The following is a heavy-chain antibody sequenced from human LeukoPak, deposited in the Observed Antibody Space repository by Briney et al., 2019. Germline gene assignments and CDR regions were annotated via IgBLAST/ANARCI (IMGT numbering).Heavy chain of an antibody. CDR2: IYYSGST. Sequence: SETLSLTCTVSGGSVSSGSYYWSWIRQPPGKGLEWIGYIYYSGSTNYNPSLKSRVTISVDTSKNQFSLKLSSVTAADTAVYYCARRIFGLYYFDYWGQGSLVTVSS. J-gene: IGHJ4*02. D-gene: IGHD3/OR15-3a*01. CDR3: ARRIFGLYYFDY. V-gene: IGHV4-61*01. CDR1: GGSVSSGSYY.